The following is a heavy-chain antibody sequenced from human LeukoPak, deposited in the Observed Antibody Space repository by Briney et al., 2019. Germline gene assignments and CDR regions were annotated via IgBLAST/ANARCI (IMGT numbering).Heavy chain of an antibody. D-gene: IGHD2-2*01. CDR2: TYYRSKWYN. Sequence: SQTLSLTCAISGDSVSSTAWNWIRPSPSRGLEWLGRTYYRSKWYNDYAVSVKGRITINPDTSKNQFSLQLNSVTPKDTAVYYCARGGRGYCTSSSCYFDYWGQGTLVTVSS. V-gene: IGHV6-1*01. CDR1: GDSVSSTA. J-gene: IGHJ4*02. CDR3: ARGGRGYCTSSSCYFDY.